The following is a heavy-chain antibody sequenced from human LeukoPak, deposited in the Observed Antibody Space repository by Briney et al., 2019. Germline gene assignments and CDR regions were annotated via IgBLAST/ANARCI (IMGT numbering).Heavy chain of an antibody. Sequence: SGGSLRLSCAASGFRFNNAWMTWVRQAPGKGLEWVGRIKSKGDGETTDYAAPVKGRCTISRDDSEATASLQLKYVDTEDTAIYYCTTDLALTMIRGVFVSWGQGAPVTVSS. CDR1: GFRFNNAW. J-gene: IGHJ4*02. V-gene: IGHV3-15*05. CDR2: IKSKGDGETT. CDR3: TTDLALTMIRGVFVS. D-gene: IGHD3-10*01.